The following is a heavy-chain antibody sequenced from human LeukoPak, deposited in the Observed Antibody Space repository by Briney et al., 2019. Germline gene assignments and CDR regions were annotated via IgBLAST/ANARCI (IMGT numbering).Heavy chain of an antibody. CDR2: INPNSGGT. Sequence: ASVKVSCKASGYTFTGYYMHWVRQAPGQGLEWMGWINPNSGGTNYAQKFQGRVTMTRDTSISTAYMELSRLRSDDTAVYYCARDQDSSPPGDYWGQGTLVTVSS. CDR3: ARDQDSSPPGDY. CDR1: GYTFTGYY. J-gene: IGHJ4*02. V-gene: IGHV1-2*02. D-gene: IGHD6-13*01.